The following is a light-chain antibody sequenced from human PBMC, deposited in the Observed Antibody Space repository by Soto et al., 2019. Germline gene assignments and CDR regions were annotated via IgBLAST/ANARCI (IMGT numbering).Light chain of an antibody. Sequence: QTVLTQPPAVSAGPGQKVTIAWSGGSANIGGNSVSWYQQLPGTAPKLLIYDDNKRPSGIPDRFSGSKSGTSATLGITGFQTGDEADYYCGSWDSSLSAYVFGTGTKVTVL. CDR3: GSWDSSLSAYV. CDR1: SANIGGNS. V-gene: IGLV1-51*01. J-gene: IGLJ1*01. CDR2: DDN.